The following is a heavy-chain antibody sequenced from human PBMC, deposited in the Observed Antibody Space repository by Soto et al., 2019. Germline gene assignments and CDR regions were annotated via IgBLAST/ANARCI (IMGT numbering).Heavy chain of an antibody. D-gene: IGHD3-10*01. Sequence: EVQLAESGGGLVQPGGSLRLSCAASGFTFSTYWMHWVRQDPWKGLMWVSNISPDGSSAGYADSVKGRFTISRDNAKNTLYLQMNSLRAADTAVYYCARVYGGDVWGKGTTVTVSS. CDR3: ARVYGGDV. V-gene: IGHV3-74*01. CDR1: GFTFSTYW. CDR2: ISPDGSSA. J-gene: IGHJ6*04.